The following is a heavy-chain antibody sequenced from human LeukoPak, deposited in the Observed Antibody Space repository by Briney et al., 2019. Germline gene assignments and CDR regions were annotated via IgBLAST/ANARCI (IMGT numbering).Heavy chain of an antibody. CDR1: GFTFSDYY. CDR2: ISSSGSTI. J-gene: IGHJ4*02. CDR3: ARENIAARPGELDY. V-gene: IGHV3-11*01. Sequence: KPGGSLRLSCAASGFTFSDYYMSWIRQAPGKGLEWVSYISSSGSTIYYADSVKGRFTISRGNAKNSLYLQMNSLRAEDTAVYYCARENIAARPGELDYWGQGTLVTVSS. D-gene: IGHD6-6*01.